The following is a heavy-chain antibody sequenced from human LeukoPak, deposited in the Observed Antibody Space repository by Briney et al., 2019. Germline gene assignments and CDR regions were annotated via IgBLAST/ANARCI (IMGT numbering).Heavy chain of an antibody. J-gene: IGHJ4*02. Sequence: EASVKVSCKASGYTFTSYYMYWVRQAPGQGLEWMGIINPSGGSTSYAQKFQGRVTMTRDTSTSTVYMELSSLRSEDTAVYYCARDRIWDGSGSWGQGTLVTVSS. V-gene: IGHV1-46*01. CDR3: ARDRIWDGSGS. CDR1: GYTFTSYY. CDR2: INPSGGST. D-gene: IGHD3-10*01.